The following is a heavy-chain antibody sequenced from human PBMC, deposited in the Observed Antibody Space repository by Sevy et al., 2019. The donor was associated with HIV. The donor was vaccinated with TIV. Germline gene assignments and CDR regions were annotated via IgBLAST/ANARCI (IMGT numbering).Heavy chain of an antibody. J-gene: IGHJ4*02. D-gene: IGHD4-17*01. Sequence: SETLSLTCTVSGGSVSRSTYYWGWIRQPPGKELEWIGSIYYSGSTYYNPSLKSRVTISVDTSKNQFSLKLSSVTAADTAVDYCARHSSMTTVTMNYWGQGTLVTVSS. CDR2: IYYSGST. CDR1: GGSVSRSTYY. V-gene: IGHV4-39*01. CDR3: ARHSSMTTVTMNY.